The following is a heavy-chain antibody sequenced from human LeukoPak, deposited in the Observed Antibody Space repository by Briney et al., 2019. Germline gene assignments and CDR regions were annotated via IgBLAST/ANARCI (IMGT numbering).Heavy chain of an antibody. V-gene: IGHV1-18*01. CDR2: ISAYNGNT. CDR1: AYTFTSYG. CDR3: VRYQLSSRNFDY. D-gene: IGHD6-13*01. Sequence: ASVKVSCKASAYTFTSYGISWVRQAPGQGLEWMGWISAYNGNTNFAQKLQDRVTMTTDTSTSTAYMELRSLRSDDTAVYYCVRYQLSSRNFDYWGQGTLVTVSS. J-gene: IGHJ4*02.